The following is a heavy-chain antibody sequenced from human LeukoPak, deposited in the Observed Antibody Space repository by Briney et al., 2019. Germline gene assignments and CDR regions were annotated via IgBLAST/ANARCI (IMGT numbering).Heavy chain of an antibody. J-gene: IGHJ4*02. V-gene: IGHV1-8*02. D-gene: IGHD3-16*01. CDR3: ARGPRSGLGPYFDY. CDR1: GYTFTSYA. Sequence: ASVKVSCKASGYTFTSYAMNWVRQAPGQGLEWMGWMNPNSGNTGYAQKFQGRVTMTRNTSISTAYMELSSLRSEDTAVYYCARGPRSGLGPYFDYWGQGTLVTVSS. CDR2: MNPNSGNT.